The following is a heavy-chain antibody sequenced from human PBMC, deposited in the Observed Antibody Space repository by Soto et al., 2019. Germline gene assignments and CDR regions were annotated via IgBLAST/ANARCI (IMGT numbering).Heavy chain of an antibody. V-gene: IGHV4-59*08. CDR1: GGTFSGYY. CDR3: ARLIGNSWLDY. J-gene: IGHJ4*02. Sequence: PSETMSLTSAVDGGTFSGYYWSWIRQPPGKGLEWIGYIFYFGSTYYNPSLKSRVTISVDTSKNQFSLKLSSVTAADTAVYYCARLIGNSWLDYWGQGTLVTVSS. D-gene: IGHD6-13*01. CDR2: IFYFGST.